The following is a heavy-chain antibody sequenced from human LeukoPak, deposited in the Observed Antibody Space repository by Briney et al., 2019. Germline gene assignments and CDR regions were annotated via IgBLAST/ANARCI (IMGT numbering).Heavy chain of an antibody. D-gene: IGHD1-26*01. CDR1: GYSISSGYY. CDR2: IYHSGST. Sequence: PSETLSLICAVSGYSISSGYYWGWIRQPPGKGLEWIGSIYHSGSTYYNPSLKSRVTISVDTSKNQFSLKLSSVTAADTAVYYCARQKVGATINWFDPWGQGTLVTVSS. J-gene: IGHJ5*02. V-gene: IGHV4-38-2*01. CDR3: ARQKVGATINWFDP.